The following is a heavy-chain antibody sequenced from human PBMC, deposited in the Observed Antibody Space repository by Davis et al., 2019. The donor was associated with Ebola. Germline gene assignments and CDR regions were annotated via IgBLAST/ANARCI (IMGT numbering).Heavy chain of an antibody. CDR2: IWYDGSNK. Sequence: GGSLRLSCAASGFTFSSYGMHWVRQAPGKGLEWVAVIWYDGSNKYYADSVKGRFTISRDNSKNTLYLQMNSLRAEDTAVYYCAKEGRAADSSGIYYYYYGMDVWGKGTTVTVSS. D-gene: IGHD3-22*01. V-gene: IGHV3-33*06. CDR3: AKEGRAADSSGIYYYYYGMDV. J-gene: IGHJ6*04. CDR1: GFTFSSYG.